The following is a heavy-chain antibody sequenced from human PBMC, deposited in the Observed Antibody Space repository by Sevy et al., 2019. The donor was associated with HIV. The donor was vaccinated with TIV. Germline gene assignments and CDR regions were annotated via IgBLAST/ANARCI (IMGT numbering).Heavy chain of an antibody. CDR1: GGSISSYY. Sequence: SETLSLTCTVSGGSISSYYWSWIRQPPGKGLEWIGYISYSGSTNYNPSLKSRFTISVDTSNNQFSLNLSSVTAADTAVFYCARGGASHYRRHFDYWGQGTLVTVSS. CDR2: ISYSGST. D-gene: IGHD4-4*01. CDR3: ARGGASHYRRHFDY. J-gene: IGHJ4*02. V-gene: IGHV4-59*01.